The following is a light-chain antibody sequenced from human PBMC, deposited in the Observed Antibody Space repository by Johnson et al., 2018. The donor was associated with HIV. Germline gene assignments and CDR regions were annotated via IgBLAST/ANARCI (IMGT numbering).Light chain of an antibody. Sequence: QSVLTQPPSVSAAPGQKVTISCSGSSSNIGNNYVSWYQQLPGTAPNLLTYDNIKRPSGNPDRLSGSKSGMYTNLGITGLPTGDEAEYYCGTLHIGLSACGVCGTGTKVTV. V-gene: IGLV1-51*01. CDR1: SSNIGNNY. CDR2: DNI. CDR3: GTLHIGLSACGV. J-gene: IGLJ1*01.